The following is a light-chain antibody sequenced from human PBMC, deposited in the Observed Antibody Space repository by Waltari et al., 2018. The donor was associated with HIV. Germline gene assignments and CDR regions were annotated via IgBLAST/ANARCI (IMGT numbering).Light chain of an antibody. Sequence: QSALTQPPSASGSPGQSVTISCTGTSSDVGGYNYVSWYQQHPGKAPKLMIYDVSKRTSAGPDRFSCSKSGSTASLTASGLQAEEEADYYCCCYAGGNNLLFGGGTRLTVL. CDR2: DVS. V-gene: IGLV2-8*01. CDR3: CCYAGGNNLL. CDR1: SSDVGGYNY. J-gene: IGLJ2*01.